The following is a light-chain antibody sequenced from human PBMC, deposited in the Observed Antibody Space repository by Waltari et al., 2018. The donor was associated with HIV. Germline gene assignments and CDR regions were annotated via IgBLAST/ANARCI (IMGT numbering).Light chain of an antibody. CDR2: RNN. Sequence: QSVLTQPPSASGTPGQRVPISCSGSRSNIGSNFVYWYQQLPGMAPKLLIDRNNQRPSWVPDRFSSSKSGTSASLAISGLRSEDGAEYYCAVWDDSLTGHVVFGGGTKLAVL. CDR1: RSNIGSNF. CDR3: AVWDDSLTGHVV. V-gene: IGLV1-47*01. J-gene: IGLJ2*01.